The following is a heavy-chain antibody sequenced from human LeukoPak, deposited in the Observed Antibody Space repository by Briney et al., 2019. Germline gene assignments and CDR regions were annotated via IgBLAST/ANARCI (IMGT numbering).Heavy chain of an antibody. CDR1: GGSISSYY. D-gene: IGHD4-23*01. CDR2: IYYSGST. J-gene: IGHJ4*02. CDR3: ARFYGGNSLWYFDY. Sequence: KPSETLSPTCTVSGGSISSYYWSWIRQPPGKGLEWIGYIYYSGSTNYSPSLKSRVTISVDTSKNQFSLKLSSVTAADTAVYYCARFYGGNSLWYFDYWGQGTLVTVSS. V-gene: IGHV4-59*01.